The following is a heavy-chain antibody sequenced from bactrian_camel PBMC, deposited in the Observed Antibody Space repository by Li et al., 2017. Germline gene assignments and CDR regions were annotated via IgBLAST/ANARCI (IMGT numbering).Heavy chain of an antibody. Sequence: HVQLVESGGKTVQTGGSLRLSCQASGYHHSAYCLAWFRQAPGKAREGVAGIGTNGVAAAADSVKGRFTISRDNAKTTLFLEMNSLKIEDTAVYYCALGSSRQATMTARGKGTQVTVS. J-gene: IGHJ4*01. V-gene: IGHV3S6*01. CDR1: GYHHSAYC. D-gene: IGHD3*01. CDR2: IGTNGVAA.